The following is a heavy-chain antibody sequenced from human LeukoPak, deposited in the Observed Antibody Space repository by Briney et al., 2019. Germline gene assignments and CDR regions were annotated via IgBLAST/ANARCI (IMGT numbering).Heavy chain of an antibody. CDR1: GFTFSSYD. V-gene: IGHV3-30*02. D-gene: IGHD6-19*01. Sequence: PGGSLRLSCAASGFTFSSYDMHWVRQAPGKGLEWVAFIRYDGSNKYNEDSVKGRFTISRDNSKNTLYLQMNSLRVEDTAVYYCVKDPDRIPVPGTGCIDSWGQGTLVTVSS. J-gene: IGHJ5*01. CDR2: IRYDGSNK. CDR3: VKDPDRIPVPGTGCIDS.